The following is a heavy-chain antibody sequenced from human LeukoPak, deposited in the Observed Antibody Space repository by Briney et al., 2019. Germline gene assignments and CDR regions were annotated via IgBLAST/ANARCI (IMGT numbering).Heavy chain of an antibody. D-gene: IGHD3-3*01. CDR2: IIPIFGTA. V-gene: IGHV1-69*13. Sequence: ASVKVSCKASGGTFSSYAISWVRQAPGQGLEWMGGIIPIFGTANYAQKFQGRVTITADEPTSTAYMELSSLRSEDTAVYYCARAGDFWSGYYPNYYYYGMDVWGQGTTVTVSS. CDR1: GGTFSSYA. J-gene: IGHJ6*02. CDR3: ARAGDFWSGYYPNYYYYGMDV.